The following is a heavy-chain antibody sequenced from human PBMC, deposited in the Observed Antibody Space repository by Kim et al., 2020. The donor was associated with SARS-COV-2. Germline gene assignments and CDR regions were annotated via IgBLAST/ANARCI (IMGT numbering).Heavy chain of an antibody. CDR2: IIWNSATI. CDR3: AARRDGDTFFEY. V-gene: IGHV3-9*01. CDR1: GFTFSESA. J-gene: IGHJ4*02. Sequence: GGSLRLSCVASGFTFSESAMHWVRQAPGKGLEWVSNIIWNSATITYADSVRGRFTISRDNAKKSLYLDIHNVTTEDTGLYYCAARRDGDTFFEYWGQGTRVIVSS.